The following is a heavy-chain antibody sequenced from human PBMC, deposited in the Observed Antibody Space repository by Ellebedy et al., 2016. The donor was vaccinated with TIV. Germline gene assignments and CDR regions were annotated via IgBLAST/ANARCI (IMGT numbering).Heavy chain of an antibody. V-gene: IGHV3-30*09. D-gene: IGHD6-19*01. Sequence: GGSLRLXXEASGFTFSNHAMHWVRRAPGKGLEWVAVMSYDGGNEYYADSVKGRFAISRDNAQNSLYLQMNTLRAEDTAVYYCTRARREYASGWDPFDYWGQGTLVTVSS. CDR2: MSYDGGNE. J-gene: IGHJ4*02. CDR3: TRARREYASGWDPFDY. CDR1: GFTFSNHA.